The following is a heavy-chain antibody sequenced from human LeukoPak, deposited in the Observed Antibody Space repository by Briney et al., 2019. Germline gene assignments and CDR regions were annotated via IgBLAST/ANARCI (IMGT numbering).Heavy chain of an antibody. CDR1: GGSFSGYY. V-gene: IGHV4-34*01. J-gene: IGHJ5*02. CDR2: INHSGST. CDR3: ARVPLGDSSTYYYPKPDWFDP. Sequence: SETLSLTCAVYGGSFSGYYWSWIRRPPGKGLEWIGEINHSGSTNYNPSLKSRVTISVDTSKNQFSLKLSSVTAADTAVYYCARVPLGDSSTYYYPKPDWFDPWGQGTLVIVSS. D-gene: IGHD3-22*01.